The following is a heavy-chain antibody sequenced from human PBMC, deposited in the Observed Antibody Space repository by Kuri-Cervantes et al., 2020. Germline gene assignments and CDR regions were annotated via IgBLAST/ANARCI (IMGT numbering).Heavy chain of an antibody. V-gene: IGHV3-48*04. J-gene: IGHJ3*02. CDR3: AREQYSDNAFDI. CDR2: ISSSSSTI. CDR1: GFTFSSYS. Sequence: GGSLRLSCAASGFTFSSYSMNWVRQAPGKGLEWVSYISSSSSTIYYADSVKGRFTITRDNAKNTLYLQMNSLRAEDTAVYYCAREQYSDNAFDIWGQGTMVTVSS. D-gene: IGHD1-26*01.